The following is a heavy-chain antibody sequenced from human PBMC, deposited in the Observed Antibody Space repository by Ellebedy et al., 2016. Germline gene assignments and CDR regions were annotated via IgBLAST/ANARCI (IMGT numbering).Heavy chain of an antibody. D-gene: IGHD3-16*01. Sequence: ASVKVSCKASGFTFSNYGLSWVRQSPGQGLEWMGWITGHNGDTDYAQKFQGRVTLTTDTSTTTTYMELRSLRSDDTAVYYCARSPQWGIGGYYYYYMDVWGIGTTVTVSS. J-gene: IGHJ6*03. CDR1: GFTFSNYG. CDR3: ARSPQWGIGGYYYYYMDV. CDR2: ITGHNGDT. V-gene: IGHV1-18*01.